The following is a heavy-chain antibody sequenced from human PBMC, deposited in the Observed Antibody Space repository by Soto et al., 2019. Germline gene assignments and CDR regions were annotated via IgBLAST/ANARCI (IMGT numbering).Heavy chain of an antibody. Sequence: GGSLRLSCAASGFTFKDYHMTWIRQAPGKGLEWISYISSSGDSIYYADSVKGRFTISRDGAKNSLLLQMNSLRAEDTAVFYCTKHLSNGSPDYWGQGTLVTVSS. CDR1: GFTFKDYH. D-gene: IGHD2-8*01. CDR3: TKHLSNGSPDY. J-gene: IGHJ4*02. CDR2: ISSSGDSI. V-gene: IGHV3-11*01.